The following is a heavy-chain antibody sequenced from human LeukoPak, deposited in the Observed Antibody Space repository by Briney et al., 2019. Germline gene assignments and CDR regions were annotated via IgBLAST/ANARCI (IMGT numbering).Heavy chain of an antibody. CDR1: GFTFSSNS. V-gene: IGHV3-48*02. Sequence: GGSLRLSCAASGFTFSSNSMNWVRQAPGKGLVWVSYISGGSTITDFYADSVKGRFTISRDNAKNSLYLQMNSLRDEDTALYYCARDIDWGFDYWGQGTLVTVSS. CDR3: ARDIDWGFDY. J-gene: IGHJ4*02. D-gene: IGHD7-27*01. CDR2: ISGGSTIT.